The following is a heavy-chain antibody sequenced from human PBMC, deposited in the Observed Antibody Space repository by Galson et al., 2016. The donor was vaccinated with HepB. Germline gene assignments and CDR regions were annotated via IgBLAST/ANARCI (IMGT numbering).Heavy chain of an antibody. Sequence: SLRLSCAASGFIVSSNYMTWVRQAPGKGLECVSVIHSSGRTDYADSVKGRFTISIDESKNTVHLQMNSLRADDTAVYYCARGSSSTWYGTDVWGQGTTVTVSS. J-gene: IGHJ6*02. D-gene: IGHD2-2*01. V-gene: IGHV3-53*01. CDR1: GFIVSSNY. CDR2: IHSSGRT. CDR3: ARGSSSTWYGTDV.